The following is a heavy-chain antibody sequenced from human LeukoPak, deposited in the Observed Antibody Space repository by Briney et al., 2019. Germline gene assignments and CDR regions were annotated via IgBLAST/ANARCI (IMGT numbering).Heavy chain of an antibody. V-gene: IGHV7-4-1*02. D-gene: IGHD3-16*02. CDR3: ARAFQSLGGLSLPDY. Sequence: ASVKVSCKASGYTFTNYAMNWVRQAPGQGLEWMGWIHPSTGNPIYAQGFTGRFVLSLDTSVSTTYLQISSLKAEDTAVYFCARAFQSLGGLSLPDYWGQGTLVTVSS. CDR2: IHPSTGNP. J-gene: IGHJ4*02. CDR1: GYTFTNYA.